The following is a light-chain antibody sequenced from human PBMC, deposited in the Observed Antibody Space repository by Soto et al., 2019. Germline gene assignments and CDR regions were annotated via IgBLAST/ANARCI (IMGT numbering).Light chain of an antibody. CDR3: AAWDDSLSGYV. CDR1: SSNIGSDY. V-gene: IGLV1-47*01. J-gene: IGLJ1*01. CDR2: RNN. Sequence: QSVLTQPPSASGTPGQRATISCSGSSSNIGSDYVYWYQQFPGTAPKLLIYRNNQRPSGVPDRFSGSKSGTSASLAISGLRSEDEADYYCAAWDDSLSGYVFGTGTKVTV.